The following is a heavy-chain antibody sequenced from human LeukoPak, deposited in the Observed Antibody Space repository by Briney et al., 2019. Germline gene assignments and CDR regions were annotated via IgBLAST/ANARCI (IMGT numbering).Heavy chain of an antibody. CDR3: ARDRDSSGWHVADY. D-gene: IGHD6-19*01. J-gene: IGHJ4*01. V-gene: IGHV1-18*01. CDR2: ISPNNGNT. CDR1: GYTFRSYD. Sequence: ASVKVSCKASGYTFRSYDITWVRQAPGQGLEWMGWISPNNGNTNYAQKFQGRVTMTTDTPTSTAYMEMRSLRSDDTAVYYCARDRDSSGWHVADYWGHGTLVTVSS.